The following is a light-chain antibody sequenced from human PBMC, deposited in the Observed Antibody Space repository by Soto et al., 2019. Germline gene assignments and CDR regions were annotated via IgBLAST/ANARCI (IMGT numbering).Light chain of an antibody. V-gene: IGLV2-8*01. CDR2: EVT. CDR3: SSYSSTSTPWV. J-gene: IGLJ3*02. Sequence: QSVLTQPPSAPGSPGQSVTISCTGTTSDIGAYNYVSWYQQRPGKAPKLIIYEVTRRPSGVPDRIFGSKSYTTASLTVSGLQAEDEADYYCSSYSSTSTPWVFGGGTKLTVL. CDR1: TSDIGAYNY.